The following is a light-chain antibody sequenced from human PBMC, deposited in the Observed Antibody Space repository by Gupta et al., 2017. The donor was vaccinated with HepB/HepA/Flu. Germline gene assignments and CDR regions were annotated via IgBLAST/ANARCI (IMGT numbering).Light chain of an antibody. J-gene: IGKJ4*01. CDR1: QSISSW. CDR3: QQENSYPLT. Sequence: DIQMTQSPSTLSASVGDRVTITCRASQSISSWLAWYQQQPGKAPKLLLYRASTLESGVPSRFSGSGSGTEFTLTISSLQPDDFATYYCQQENSYPLTFGGGTKVEIK. CDR2: RAS. V-gene: IGKV1-5*03.